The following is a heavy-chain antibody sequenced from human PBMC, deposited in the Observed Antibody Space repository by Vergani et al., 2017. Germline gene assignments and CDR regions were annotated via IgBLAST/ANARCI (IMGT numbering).Heavy chain of an antibody. CDR1: GFTFDDYA. CDR3: AKDGDGGGLMDV. Sequence: EVQLVESGGGLVQPGRSLRLSCAASGFTFDDYAMHWVRQAPGKGLEWVSGISWNSGSIGYADSVKGRFTISRDNAKNSLYLQMNSLRAEDTALYYCAKDGDGGGLMDVWGKGTTVTVSS. V-gene: IGHV3-9*01. CDR2: ISWNSGSI. J-gene: IGHJ6*04. D-gene: IGHD5-24*01.